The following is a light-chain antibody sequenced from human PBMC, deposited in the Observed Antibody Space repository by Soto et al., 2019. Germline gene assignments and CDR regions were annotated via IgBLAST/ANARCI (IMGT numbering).Light chain of an antibody. CDR1: QGISNY. CDR2: AAS. V-gene: IGKV1-27*01. Sequence: IQMTQSPSSLSASVGDRVTITCRASQGISNYLAWYQQKPGKLPNLLIYAASTLQSGVPSRFSGSGSGTDFTLTISSLQPEDVASYYCQNHNSAPITFGQGTRLEIK. J-gene: IGKJ5*01. CDR3: QNHNSAPIT.